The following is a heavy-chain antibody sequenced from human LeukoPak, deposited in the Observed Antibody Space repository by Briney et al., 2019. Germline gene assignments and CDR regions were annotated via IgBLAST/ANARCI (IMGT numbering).Heavy chain of an antibody. D-gene: IGHD6-13*01. J-gene: IGHJ5*02. Sequence: SETLSLTRAVYGGSFSGYYWSWIPHPPGKGLEWSGEINQSGSTNYTPSLKSRVTISVDTSKNQFSLKLSSVTAADTAVYYCARGLSPLRRRGGSSWYSQTPNNWFDPWGQGTLVTVSS. CDR3: ARGLSPLRRRGGSSWYSQTPNNWFDP. CDR1: GGSFSGYY. CDR2: INQSGST. V-gene: IGHV4-34*01.